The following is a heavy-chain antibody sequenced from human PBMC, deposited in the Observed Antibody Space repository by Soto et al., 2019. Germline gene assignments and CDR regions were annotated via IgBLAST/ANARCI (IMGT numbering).Heavy chain of an antibody. V-gene: IGHV3-30*18. CDR1: GLTFSNYG. CDR2: ISNEGRDE. Sequence: DLVESGGGVVQPGRSLRLSCEVSGLTFSNYGMHWVRQAPGKGLEWVAVISNEGRDERYADSVKGRFTISRDNSKNTLYLQMSSLRAEDTAVYYCAKGCGTGSSCYILDYWGQGTLVTVSS. CDR3: AKGCGTGSSCYILDY. J-gene: IGHJ4*02. D-gene: IGHD2-15*01.